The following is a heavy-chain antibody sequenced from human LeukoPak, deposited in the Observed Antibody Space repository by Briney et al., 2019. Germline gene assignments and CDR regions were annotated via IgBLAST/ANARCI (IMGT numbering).Heavy chain of an antibody. CDR1: GGTFSSYA. D-gene: IGHD3-22*01. CDR2: IIPIFGTA. V-gene: IGHV1-69*06. J-gene: IGHJ4*02. Sequence: SVKVSCKASGGTFSSYAISWVRQAPGQGLEWMGGIIPIFGTANYAQKFQGRVTITADKSTSTAYMELSSLRSEDTAVYYCAREAYQYYYDSSGYDPYYFDYWGQGTLVTVSS. CDR3: AREAYQYYYDSSGYDPYYFDY.